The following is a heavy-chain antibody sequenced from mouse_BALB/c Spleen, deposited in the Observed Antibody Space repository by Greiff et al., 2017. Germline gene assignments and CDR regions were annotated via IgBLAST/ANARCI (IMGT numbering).Heavy chain of an antibody. Sequence: VQLQQSGAELVRSGASVKLSCTASGFNIKDYYMHWVKQRPEQGLEWIGWIDPENGDTEYAPKFQGKATMTADTSSNTAYLQLSSLTSEDTAVYYCNALGGYDYWGQGTLVTVSA. V-gene: IGHV14-4*02. CDR3: NALGGYDY. J-gene: IGHJ3*01. CDR1: GFNIKDYY. D-gene: IGHD2-2*01. CDR2: IDPENGDT.